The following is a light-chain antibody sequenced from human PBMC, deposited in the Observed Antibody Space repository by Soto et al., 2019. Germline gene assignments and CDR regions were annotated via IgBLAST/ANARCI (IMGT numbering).Light chain of an antibody. CDR2: DAS. V-gene: IGKV3-20*01. Sequence: EIVLTQSPATLSSSPGERATLSCRASQSVSLSLAWYQQKPGQAPRLLIYDASKRASGIPDRFSGSGSGTDFTLTISRLEPEDFAVYYCQQYGSSPQTFGQGTKVDIK. J-gene: IGKJ1*01. CDR1: QSVSLS. CDR3: QQYGSSPQT.